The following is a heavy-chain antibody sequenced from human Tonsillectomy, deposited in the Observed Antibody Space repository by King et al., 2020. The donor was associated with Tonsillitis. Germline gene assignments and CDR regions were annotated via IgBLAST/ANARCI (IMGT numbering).Heavy chain of an antibody. Sequence: QLQESGPGLVKPSETLSLTCTVSGGSISSRSYYWGWIRQPPGKGLEWIGSIYYSGSTYYNPSLKSRVTISVDTSKNQFPLKLSSVTAADTAVYYCARQPYYYDSGGIGDLFDYWGQGTLVTVSS. CDR2: IYYSGST. V-gene: IGHV4-39*01. D-gene: IGHD3-22*01. J-gene: IGHJ4*02. CDR1: GGSISSRSYY. CDR3: ARQPYYYDSGGIGDLFDY.